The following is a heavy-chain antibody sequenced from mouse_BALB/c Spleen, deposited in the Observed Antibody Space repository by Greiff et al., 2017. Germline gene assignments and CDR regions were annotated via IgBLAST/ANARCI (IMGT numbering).Heavy chain of an antibody. D-gene: IGHD2-14*01. V-gene: IGHV2-4-1*01. CDR1: GFSLTSYG. CDR3: ARGEVRREFAY. Sequence: QVQLKQSGPGLVQPSQSLSITCTVSGFSLTSYGVHWVRQSPGKGLEWLGVIWSGGSTDYNAAFISRLSISKDNSKSQVFLKMNSLQTDDTAMYYCARGEVRREFAYWGQGTLVTVSA. CDR2: IWSGGST. J-gene: IGHJ3*01.